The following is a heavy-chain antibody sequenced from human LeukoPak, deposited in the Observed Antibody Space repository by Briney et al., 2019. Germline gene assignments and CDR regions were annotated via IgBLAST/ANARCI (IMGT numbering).Heavy chain of an antibody. V-gene: IGHV4-61*02. Sequence: KTSETLSLTCTVSGGSISSGSYYWSWIRQPAGKGLEWIGRIYTSGSNNYNPSLKSRVTISVDTSKNQFSLKLSSVTAADTAVYYCARTFMLLPVYFDYWGQGTLVTVSS. CDR3: ARTFMLLPVYFDY. J-gene: IGHJ4*02. CDR1: GGSISSGSYY. CDR2: IYTSGSN. D-gene: IGHD2-15*01.